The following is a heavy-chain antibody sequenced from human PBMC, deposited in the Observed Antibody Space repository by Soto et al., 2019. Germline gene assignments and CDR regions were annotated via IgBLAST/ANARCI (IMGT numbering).Heavy chain of an antibody. J-gene: IGHJ6*03. D-gene: IGHD2-2*02. CDR3: ARGDQLLYPYYYYYMDV. CDR1: GFTFSSYG. Sequence: GGSLRLSCAASGFTFSSYGMHWVRQAPGKGLEWVAVIWYDGSNKYYADSVKGRFTISRDNSKNTLYLQMNSLRAEDTAVYYCARGDQLLYPYYYYYMDVWGKGTTVTVSS. CDR2: IWYDGSNK. V-gene: IGHV3-33*01.